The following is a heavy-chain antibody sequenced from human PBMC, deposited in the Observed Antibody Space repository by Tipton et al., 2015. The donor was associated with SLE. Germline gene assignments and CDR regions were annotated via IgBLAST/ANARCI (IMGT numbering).Heavy chain of an antibody. CDR2: ITNSGRT. J-gene: IGHJ4*02. V-gene: IGHV4-34*01. D-gene: IGHD3-16*02. Sequence: SLTCAVYDGSFNSYYWNWIRQPPGKGPEWIGEITNSGRTNYNPSLKSRVTISVDTSQNQFSLKLNSVTAADTAVFYCARTQYTFGGVIAPFDYWGQGTLVTVSS. CDR1: DGSFNSYY. CDR3: ARTQYTFGGVIAPFDY.